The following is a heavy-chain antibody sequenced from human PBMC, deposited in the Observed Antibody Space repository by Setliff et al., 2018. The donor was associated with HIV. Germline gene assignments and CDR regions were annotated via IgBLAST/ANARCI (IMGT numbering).Heavy chain of an antibody. D-gene: IGHD6-19*01. V-gene: IGHV1-18*01. J-gene: IGHJ3*01. CDR2: ISGYNGNT. CDR3: ARVPYRSAWFSGGHDAFDV. CDR1: GYTFNRYG. Sequence: WASVKVSCKASGYTFNRYGISWVRQAPGQGLEWMGWISGYNGNTKYVQNLQGRVTMSTDTSTSTVYMELRSLRSDDTAVYYCARVPYRSAWFSGGHDAFDVWGQGTMVTVSS.